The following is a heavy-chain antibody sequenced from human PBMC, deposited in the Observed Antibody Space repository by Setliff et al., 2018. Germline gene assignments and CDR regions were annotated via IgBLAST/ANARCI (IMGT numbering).Heavy chain of an antibody. CDR3: ARFGGSASVARFSPPI. V-gene: IGHV4-61*09. CDR1: GGSISSGSYY. J-gene: IGHJ4*02. Sequence: SETLSLTCSVSGGSISSGSYYWTWIRQPAGKGLEWIGHIYTSGTTKYNPSLKSRVTISVDASKNQFFLKLTSVTAADTAVYYCARFGGSASVARFSPPIWGPGSLVTVSS. D-gene: IGHD3-10*01. CDR2: IYTSGTT.